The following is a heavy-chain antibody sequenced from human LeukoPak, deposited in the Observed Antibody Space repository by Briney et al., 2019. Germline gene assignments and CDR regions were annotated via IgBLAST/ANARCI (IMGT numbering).Heavy chain of an antibody. CDR1: GYTFTDYY. V-gene: IGHV1-2*04. D-gene: IGHD6-13*01. J-gene: IGHJ4*02. Sequence: ASVKVSCKASGYTFTDYYMHWVRQAPGQGLEWMGWINPNSGGTNYAQKFQGWVTMTRDTSISTAYMELSRLRSDDTAVYYCARGSSSWYVEYYFDYWGQGTLVTVSS. CDR3: ARGSSSWYVEYYFDY. CDR2: INPNSGGT.